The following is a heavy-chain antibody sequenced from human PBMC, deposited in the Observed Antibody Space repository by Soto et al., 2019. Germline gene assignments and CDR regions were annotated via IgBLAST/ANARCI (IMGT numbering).Heavy chain of an antibody. CDR2: IYYSGST. CDR1: GGSISSYY. J-gene: IGHJ5*02. D-gene: IGHD5-12*01. Sequence: TSETLSLTCTVSGGSISSYYWSWIRQPPGRGLEWIGYIYYSGSTSYNPSLQSRVTISVDTSKNQFSLNLSSVTAADTAVYYCARDLTGYDSSWGQGTLVTVSS. V-gene: IGHV4-59*01. CDR3: ARDLTGYDSS.